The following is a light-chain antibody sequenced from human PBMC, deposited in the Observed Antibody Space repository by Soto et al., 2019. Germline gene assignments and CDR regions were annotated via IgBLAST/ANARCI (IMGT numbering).Light chain of an antibody. J-gene: IGLJ2*01. CDR3: CSFAGSYIWV. Sequence: HSVLTQPRSVSGSPGQSVTISCTGTSSDVGGYNYVSWYQQHPGKVPKVIMYDVSKRPSGVPDRFSGSKSGDTASLTIPGLQAEDEADYYCCSFAGSYIWVFGGGTQLTVL. CDR1: SSDVGGYNY. V-gene: IGLV2-11*01. CDR2: DVS.